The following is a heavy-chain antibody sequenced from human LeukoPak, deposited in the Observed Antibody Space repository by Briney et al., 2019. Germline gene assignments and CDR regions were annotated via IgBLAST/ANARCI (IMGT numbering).Heavy chain of an antibody. J-gene: IGHJ5*02. CDR2: INPTGSST. CDR3: ARSSEWDTARNNWFDP. Sequence: ASVKVSCKASGYSFTSHYMHWVRQAPGQGLEWLGLINPTGSSTLYAQKFQGRVTMTRDMSTTTDYMELSSLRSDDTAVYYCARSSEWDTARNNWFDPWGQGTLVTVSS. V-gene: IGHV1-46*01. D-gene: IGHD5-18*01. CDR1: GYSFTSHY.